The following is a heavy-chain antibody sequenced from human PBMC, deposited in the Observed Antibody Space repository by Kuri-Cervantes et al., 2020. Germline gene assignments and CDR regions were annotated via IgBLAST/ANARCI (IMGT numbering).Heavy chain of an antibody. Sequence: GSLRLSCAVYGGSFSGYYWSWIRQPPGKGLEWIGEINHSGSTNYNPSLKSRVTISVDTSKNQFSLKLSSVTAADTTVYYCARGHRRDGCNLGYWGQGTLVTVSS. V-gene: IGHV4-34*01. CDR1: GGSFSGYY. D-gene: IGHD5-24*01. CDR2: INHSGST. J-gene: IGHJ4*02. CDR3: ARGHRRDGCNLGY.